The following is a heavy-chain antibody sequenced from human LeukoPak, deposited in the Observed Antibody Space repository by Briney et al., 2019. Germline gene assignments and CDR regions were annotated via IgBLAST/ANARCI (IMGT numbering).Heavy chain of an antibody. D-gene: IGHD3-3*01. J-gene: IGHJ4*02. CDR3: ARWRYDFWSGYSDY. CDR1: GGTFSSYA. V-gene: IGHV1-18*01. Sequence: ASVKVSCKASGGTFSSYAISWVRQAPGQGLEWMGWINTFSGSTYYAQKFQGRATMTTDTSTSTAYMDLRSLRSDDTAVYYCARWRYDFWSGYSDYWGQGTLVTVSS. CDR2: INTFSGST.